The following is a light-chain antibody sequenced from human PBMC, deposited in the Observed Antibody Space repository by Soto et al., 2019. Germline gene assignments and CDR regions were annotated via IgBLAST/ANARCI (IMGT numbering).Light chain of an antibody. CDR1: SSNIGYNS. J-gene: IGLJ1*01. Sequence: QSMLTQPPSVSAAPGQKVTISCSGSSSNIGYNSVSWYQQVPGTAPKLLIFDNNKRPSGIPDRFSASKSDSSATLGITGLQTGDEADYFCGTWDSSLPAAVFGTGTKLTVL. CDR2: DNN. V-gene: IGLV1-51*01. CDR3: GTWDSSLPAAV.